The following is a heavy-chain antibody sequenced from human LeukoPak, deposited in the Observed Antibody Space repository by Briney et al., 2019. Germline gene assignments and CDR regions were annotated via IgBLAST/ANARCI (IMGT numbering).Heavy chain of an antibody. V-gene: IGHV4-59*08. CDR3: ALHDDNRGAAPGFDY. CDR1: GGPISGYY. D-gene: IGHD7-27*01. CDR2: IYYGGTN. J-gene: IGHJ4*02. Sequence: SETLSLTCTVSGGPISGYYWSWLRQPPGKGLEWIAYIYYGGTNNYNPSLKSRLTISEDTSKNQHSLRLSSMTAADTAVYCCALHDDNRGAAPGFDYWGQGALVTVSS.